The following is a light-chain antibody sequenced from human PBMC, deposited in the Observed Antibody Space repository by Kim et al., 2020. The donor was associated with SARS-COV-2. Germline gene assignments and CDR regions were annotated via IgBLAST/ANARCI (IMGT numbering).Light chain of an antibody. V-gene: IGKV3-11*01. Sequence: PRGRAAPTSSASQSITSYFARYKQNPGQAPRLLICDTSNRATGIPARFSGGGSGTDFTLTISRLEPEDFAVYYCQQRSGWPSFGGGTKVDIK. J-gene: IGKJ4*01. CDR1: QSITSY. CDR3: QQRSGWPS. CDR2: DTS.